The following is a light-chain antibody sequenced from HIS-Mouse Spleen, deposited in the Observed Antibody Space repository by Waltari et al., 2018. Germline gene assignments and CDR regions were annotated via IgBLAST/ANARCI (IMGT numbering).Light chain of an antibody. Sequence: QSALTQPPSASGSPGQSVNLSCTGTSSDVGGYNYVSWYQQHPGKAPKLMIYEVSKRPSGVPDRFSGSKPGNTASLTVSGLQAEDEADYYCSSYAGSNNLVFGGGTKLTVL. CDR3: SSYAGSNNLV. J-gene: IGLJ2*01. V-gene: IGLV2-8*01. CDR1: SSDVGGYNY. CDR2: EVS.